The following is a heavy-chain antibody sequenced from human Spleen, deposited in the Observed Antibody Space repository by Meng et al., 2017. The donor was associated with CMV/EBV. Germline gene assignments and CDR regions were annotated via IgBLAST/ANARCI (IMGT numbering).Heavy chain of an antibody. V-gene: IGHV4-39*07. D-gene: IGHD3-10*01. Sequence: SETLSLTCTVSGGSIRNRDYYWGWIRQPPGKGLEWIGSIYYTGSTKNNPSLKSRVTISIDTSKNQFSLRLSSVTAADTAVYYCARFVGAAVRGGYGMDVWGQGTTVTVSS. CDR3: ARFVGAAVRGGYGMDV. CDR2: IYYTGST. J-gene: IGHJ6*02. CDR1: GGSIRNRDYY.